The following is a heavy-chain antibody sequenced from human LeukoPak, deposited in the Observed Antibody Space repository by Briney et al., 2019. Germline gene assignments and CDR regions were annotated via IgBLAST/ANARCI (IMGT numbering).Heavy chain of an antibody. D-gene: IGHD1-26*01. CDR1: GFTFSVYA. CDR2: ISGSGSSI. Sequence: PGGSLRLSCAASGFTFSVYAMSWLRQAPGKGLEWVSYISGSGSSIYYADSVKRRFTISRDNAKNSLYLQMNSLRAEDTAVYYCARDLTPSGSYPNDAFDIWGQGTMVTVSS. CDR3: ARDLTPSGSYPNDAFDI. J-gene: IGHJ3*02. V-gene: IGHV3-48*03.